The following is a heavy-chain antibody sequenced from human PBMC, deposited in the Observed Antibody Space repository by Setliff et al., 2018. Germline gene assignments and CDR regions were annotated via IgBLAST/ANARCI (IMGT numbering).Heavy chain of an antibody. CDR1: GGSFSGYY. CDR2: INHSGST. Sequence: TSETLSLTCAVYGGSFSGYYGSWIRQPTGKGLECNGEINHSGSTTYTPSLQSRFTISRDTSKNTLDLEMSSLRFEDTAVYYCAKDVGRGSGYYYYTDVWGKGTTVTVSS. V-gene: IGHV4-34*01. CDR3: AKDVGRGSGYYYYTDV. D-gene: IGHD2-15*01. J-gene: IGHJ6*03.